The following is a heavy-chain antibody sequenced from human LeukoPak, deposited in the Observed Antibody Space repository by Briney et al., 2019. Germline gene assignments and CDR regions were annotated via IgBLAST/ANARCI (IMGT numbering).Heavy chain of an antibody. Sequence: GGSLRLSCAASGFTFSSYAMSWVRQAPGGGLEWVSAISGSGGSTYYADSVKGRFTISRDNSKNTPYLQMNSLRAEDTAVYYCAKPKPGSRGGYYYYYYMDVWGKGTTVTVSS. D-gene: IGHD1-1*01. V-gene: IGHV3-23*01. J-gene: IGHJ6*03. CDR1: GFTFSSYA. CDR3: AKPKPGSRGGYYYYYYMDV. CDR2: ISGSGGST.